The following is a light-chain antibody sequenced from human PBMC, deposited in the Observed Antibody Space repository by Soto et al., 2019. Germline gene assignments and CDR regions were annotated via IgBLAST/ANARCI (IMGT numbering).Light chain of an antibody. V-gene: IGKV3-15*01. CDR3: QHQGT. J-gene: IGKJ1*01. CDR2: GAS. Sequence: EIVMTQSPATLSVSRAERATLSCRASQSVSSNLAWYQQKPGQAPRLLIYGASTRATGIPARFSGSGSGTEFTLTISSLQSEDFSVYYCQHQGTFGQGTKVEIK. CDR1: QSVSSN.